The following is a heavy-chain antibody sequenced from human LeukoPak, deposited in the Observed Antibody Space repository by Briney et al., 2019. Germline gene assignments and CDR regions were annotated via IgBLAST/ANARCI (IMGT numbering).Heavy chain of an antibody. J-gene: IGHJ3*02. Sequence: GGSLRLSCAASGFTFSSYEMNWVRQAPGKGLEWVSYISSSGSTIYYADSVKGRFTISRDNAKNSLYLQMNSLRAEDTAVYYCARELRTPYDILGRGNAFDIWGQGTRVTVSS. V-gene: IGHV3-48*03. CDR2: ISSSGSTI. CDR1: GFTFSSYE. CDR3: ARELRTPYDILGRGNAFDI. D-gene: IGHD3-9*01.